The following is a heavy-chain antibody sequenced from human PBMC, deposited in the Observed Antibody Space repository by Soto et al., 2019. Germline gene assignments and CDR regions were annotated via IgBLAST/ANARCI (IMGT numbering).Heavy chain of an antibody. J-gene: IGHJ4*02. D-gene: IGHD1-26*01. V-gene: IGHV3-53*01. CDR2: IYSGGST. Sequence: GGSLRLSCAVSGFTVSSNYMSWVRQAPGKGLEWVSLIYSGGSTYYADSVKGQFTISRDNSKNTLYLQMNSLRAEDTAVYYCATFIVGATMWGPGTLVTVSS. CDR1: GFTVSSNY. CDR3: ATFIVGATM.